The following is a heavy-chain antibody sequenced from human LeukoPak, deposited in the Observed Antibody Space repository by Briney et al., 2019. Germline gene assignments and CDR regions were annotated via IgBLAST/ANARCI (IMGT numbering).Heavy chain of an antibody. CDR3: AKTPVGMVTLDY. J-gene: IGHJ4*02. CDR2: IIPIFGTA. Sequence: SVKVSCKASGGTFSSYGISWVRQAPGQGLEWMGGIIPIFGTANYAQKFQGRATITADKSTSTAYMELSSLRSEDTAVYYCAKTPVGMVTLDYWGQGTLVTVSS. CDR1: GGTFSSYG. D-gene: IGHD5-24*01. V-gene: IGHV1-69*06.